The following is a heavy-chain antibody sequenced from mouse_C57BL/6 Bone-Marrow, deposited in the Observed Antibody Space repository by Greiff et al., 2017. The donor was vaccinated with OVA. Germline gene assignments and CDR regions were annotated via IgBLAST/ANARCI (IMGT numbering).Heavy chain of an antibody. CDR2: INPNNGGT. CDR1: GYTFTDYY. J-gene: IGHJ3*01. Sequence: VQLQQSGPELVKPGASVKISCKASGYTFTDYYMNWVKQSHGKSLEWIGDINPNNGGTSYNQKFKGKATLTVDKSSSTAYMELRSLTSEDSAVYYCARLSNYVFAYWGQGTLVTVSA. V-gene: IGHV1-26*01. D-gene: IGHD2-5*01. CDR3: ARLSNYVFAY.